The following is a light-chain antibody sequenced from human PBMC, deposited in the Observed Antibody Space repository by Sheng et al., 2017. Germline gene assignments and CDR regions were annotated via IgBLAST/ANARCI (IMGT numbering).Light chain of an antibody. V-gene: IGKV2-30*01. Sequence: DVVLTQFPLSLPVSLGQSASISCTCPQSLLYSDGNTYLYWFHQRPGQSPRRLIYQVSKRDSGVPDRISGSGSGTDFTLKISRVEAEDVGVYYCMQGTHWPPTFGQGTKVEVK. J-gene: IGKJ1*01. CDR2: QVS. CDR3: MQGTHWPPT. CDR1: QSLLYSDGNTY.